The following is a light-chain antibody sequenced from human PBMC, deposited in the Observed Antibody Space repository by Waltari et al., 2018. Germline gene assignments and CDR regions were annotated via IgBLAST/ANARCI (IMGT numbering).Light chain of an antibody. Sequence: QSVLTQPPSASGTPGQRVTIFFSGSTSNIGLERVNWFQQFPGTAPNLLIYSSIQRPSGVPDRFSGSKSGTSASLAINGLQSDDEADYYCAAWDRSLRIVVFGGGTKLTVL. CDR3: AAWDRSLRIVV. CDR1: TSNIGLER. CDR2: SSI. V-gene: IGLV1-44*01. J-gene: IGLJ2*01.